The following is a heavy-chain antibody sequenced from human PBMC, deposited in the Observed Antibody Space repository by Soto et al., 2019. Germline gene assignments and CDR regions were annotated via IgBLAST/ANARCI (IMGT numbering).Heavy chain of an antibody. CDR1: GGSISSYY. Sequence: PSETLSLTCTVSGGSISSYYWSWIRQPPGKGLEWIGYIYYSGSTNYNPSLKSRVTISVDTSKNQFSLKLSSVTAADTAVYYCARLNPMSSGWYVVSYWFDPWGQGTLVTVSS. CDR3: ARLNPMSSGWYVVSYWFDP. CDR2: IYYSGST. V-gene: IGHV4-59*01. D-gene: IGHD6-19*01. J-gene: IGHJ5*02.